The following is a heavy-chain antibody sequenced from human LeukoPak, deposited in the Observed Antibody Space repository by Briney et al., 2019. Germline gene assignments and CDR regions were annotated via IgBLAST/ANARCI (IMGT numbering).Heavy chain of an antibody. CDR3: ARHRDYYDT. J-gene: IGHJ4*01. Sequence: SETLSLTCTVSGSSINNNFWTWIRQPPGKGLEWIDHIYSTGSANYNPSLKSRVLISGDTSKNQISLKLTSVTAADTAVYFCARHRDYYDTWGHGTLVTVSS. CDR1: GSSINNNF. D-gene: IGHD3-22*01. V-gene: IGHV4-59*08. CDR2: IYSTGSA.